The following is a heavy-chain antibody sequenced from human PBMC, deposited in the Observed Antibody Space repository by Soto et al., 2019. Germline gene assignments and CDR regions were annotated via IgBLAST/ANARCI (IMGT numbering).Heavy chain of an antibody. D-gene: IGHD6-13*01. J-gene: IGHJ4*02. CDR1: GFTFGNFG. CDR2: ISSDGSRK. V-gene: IGHV3-30*03. Sequence: QVQLVESGGGVVQPGRSLRLSCAASGFTFGNFGIHWVRQAPGKGLEWVADISSDGSRKFYADSVKGRFTISRDNSKNTLYLQMNSLRTEYTAVYFCARGCSGGTNCFYFDFWGQGILVTVSS. CDR3: ARGCSGGTNCFYFDF.